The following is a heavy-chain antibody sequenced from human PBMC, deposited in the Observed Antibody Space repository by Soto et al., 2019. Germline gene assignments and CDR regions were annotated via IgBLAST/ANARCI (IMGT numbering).Heavy chain of an antibody. J-gene: IGHJ4*02. V-gene: IGHV2-26*01. CDR1: GFSLSNARMG. Sequence: QVTLKESGPVLVKPTETLTLTCTVSGFSLSNARMGVSWIRQPPGKALEWLAHIFSNDEKSYSTSLKSRLTISKDTSKSQVVLTMTNMDPVDTATYYCARIRSSSWYVLDWGQGTLVTVSS. CDR2: IFSNDEK. CDR3: ARIRSSSWYVLD. D-gene: IGHD6-13*01.